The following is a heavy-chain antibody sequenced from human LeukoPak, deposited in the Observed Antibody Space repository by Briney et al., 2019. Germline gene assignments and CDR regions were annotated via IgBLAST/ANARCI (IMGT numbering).Heavy chain of an antibody. CDR1: GFTFSSYA. CDR3: FASGYCSGGSCYYVHFDY. CDR2: ISGSGGST. D-gene: IGHD2-15*01. Sequence: GGSLRLSCAASGFTFSSYAMSWVRQAPGKGLEWVSAISGSGGSTYYADSVKGRFTISRDNSKNTLYLQMNGLRAEDTAVYYCFASGYCSGGSCYYVHFDYWGQGTLVTVSS. V-gene: IGHV3-23*01. J-gene: IGHJ4*02.